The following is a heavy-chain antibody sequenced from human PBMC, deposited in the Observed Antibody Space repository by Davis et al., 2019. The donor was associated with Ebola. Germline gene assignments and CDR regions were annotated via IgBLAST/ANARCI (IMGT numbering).Heavy chain of an antibody. V-gene: IGHV1-46*01. J-gene: IGHJ6*02. D-gene: IGHD4-23*01. CDR1: GYTFTSYY. CDR2: INPSGGST. Sequence: ASVKVSCKASGYTFTSYYMHWVRQAPGQGLEWMGIINPSGGSTSYAQKFQGRVTMTRDTSTSTVYMELSSLRSEDTAVYYCARGQATVVTPGYYYYGMDVWGQGTTVTVSS. CDR3: ARGQATVVTPGYYYYGMDV.